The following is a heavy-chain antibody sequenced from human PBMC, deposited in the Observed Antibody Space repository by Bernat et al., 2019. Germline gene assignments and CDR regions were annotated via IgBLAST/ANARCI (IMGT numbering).Heavy chain of an antibody. V-gene: IGHV4-39*01. J-gene: IGHJ4*02. CDR1: GGSISTSSYY. D-gene: IGHD3-22*01. CDR3: ARSTKRAPYYYDTNGYYYDY. CDR2: IYYSGST. Sequence: QLQLQESGPGLVKPSETLSLTCTVSGGSISTSSYYWGWIRQPPGKGLEWIGRIYYSGSTYYNASLKSRVTISVDTPKNQFSLKLSSVTAADTAVYYCARSTKRAPYYYDTNGYYYDYWGQGTLVTVSS.